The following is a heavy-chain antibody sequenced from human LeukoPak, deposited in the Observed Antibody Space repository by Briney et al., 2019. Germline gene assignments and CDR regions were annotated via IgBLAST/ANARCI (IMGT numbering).Heavy chain of an antibody. D-gene: IGHD3-22*01. CDR2: IYSGGST. CDR3: AREKDDSSGYYYYFDY. J-gene: IGHJ4*02. CDR1: GFTVSSNY. V-gene: IGHV3-53*01. Sequence: GGSLRLSCAASGFTVSSNYMSWVRQAPGKGLEWVSVIYSGGSTYYADSVKGRFTISRDNSKNTLYLQMNSLRAEDTAVYYCAREKDDSSGYYYYFDYWGQGTLVTVSS.